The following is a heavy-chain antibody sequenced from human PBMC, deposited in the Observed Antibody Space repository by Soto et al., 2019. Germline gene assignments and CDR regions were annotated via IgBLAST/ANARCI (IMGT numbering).Heavy chain of an antibody. CDR2: IDPSDSYT. Sequence: GESLKISCKGSGYSFTSYWISWVRQMPWKGLEWMGRIDPSDSYTNYSPSFQDHVTISADKSISTAYLQWSSLKASDTVMFYCARRGMITLPKDGMEDWGQGTTVIVSS. CDR3: ARRGMITLPKDGMED. J-gene: IGHJ6*01. D-gene: IGHD3-16*01. CDR1: GYSFTSYW. V-gene: IGHV5-10-1*01.